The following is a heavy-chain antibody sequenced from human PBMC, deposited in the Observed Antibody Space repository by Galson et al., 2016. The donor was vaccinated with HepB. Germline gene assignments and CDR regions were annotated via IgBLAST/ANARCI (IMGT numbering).Heavy chain of an antibody. Sequence: LRLSCATSGFTFNTYGMHWVRQAPGKGLQWVTVIWYDGNNKYYADSVKGRFTISRDNSKNTLYLQMNSLRAEDTAVYYCARGPYYDILTGFEYGMDVWGQGTLVSVPS. J-gene: IGHJ6*02. V-gene: IGHV3-33*01. CDR2: IWYDGNNK. CDR3: ARGPYYDILTGFEYGMDV. CDR1: GFTFNTYG. D-gene: IGHD3-9*01.